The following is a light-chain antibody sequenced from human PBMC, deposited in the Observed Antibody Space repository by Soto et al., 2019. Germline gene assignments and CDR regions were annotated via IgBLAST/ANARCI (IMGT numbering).Light chain of an antibody. V-gene: IGKV3D-15*01. CDR3: QQYSNWPLLS. CDR2: LAS. CDR1: QAVNTR. J-gene: IGKJ4*01. Sequence: EIVLTQSPATLSSFPGDRVTLSCRASQAVNTRLAWYQHKPGQAPRLLIYLASNRAAGVPARFSGSGSGTDFTLTISSLQSKDFVVYYCQQYSNWPLLSFGGGTKVDIK.